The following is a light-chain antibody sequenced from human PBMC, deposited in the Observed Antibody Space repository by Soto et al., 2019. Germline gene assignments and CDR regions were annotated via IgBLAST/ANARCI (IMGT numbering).Light chain of an antibody. J-gene: IGKJ5*01. CDR2: DAS. Sequence: IVLTQSPATLSLSPGERATLSCRASQSVSSYLAWYQQKPGQAPRLLIYDASNRATGIPARFRGSGSGTDFTLTISSLEPEDFAVYYCQQRSNWPFTFGQGTRLEIK. CDR3: QQRSNWPFT. V-gene: IGKV3-11*01. CDR1: QSVSSY.